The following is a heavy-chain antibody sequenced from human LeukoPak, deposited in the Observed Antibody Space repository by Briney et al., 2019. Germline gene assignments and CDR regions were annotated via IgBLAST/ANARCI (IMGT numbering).Heavy chain of an antibody. CDR1: GFTFKSYV. D-gene: IGHD1-26*01. V-gene: IGHV3-23*01. CDR3: AKDLGWELPAEAY. J-gene: IGHJ4*02. CDR2: IYGSGVSI. Sequence: GGSLRLSCVASGFTFKSYVMNWVRQAPGRGLEWLATIYGSGVSISYADSVKGRFTISRDNSNNTLYLQMNSLRAEDTAMYYCAKDLGWELPAEAYWGQGILVTVSS.